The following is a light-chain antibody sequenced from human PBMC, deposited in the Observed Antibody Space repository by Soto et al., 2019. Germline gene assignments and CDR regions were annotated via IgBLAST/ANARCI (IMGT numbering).Light chain of an antibody. CDR1: SSNIGSNY. CDR2: RNN. V-gene: IGLV1-47*01. Sequence: QSVLTQPPSASGTPGQRVTISCSGSSSNIGSNYVYWYQQFPGTAPKLLIYRNNQRPSGVTDRFSVSKSGTSASLAISGLRSEDEANYYCAAWDDSLSGVVFGGGTKLTVL. CDR3: AAWDDSLSGVV. J-gene: IGLJ2*01.